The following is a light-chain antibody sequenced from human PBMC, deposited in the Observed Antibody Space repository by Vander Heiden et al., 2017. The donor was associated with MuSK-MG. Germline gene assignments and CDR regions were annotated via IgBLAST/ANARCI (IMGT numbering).Light chain of an antibody. Sequence: DIQMTHSPSSLSASVGDRVTITCRASQSISSYLNWYQQKPGKAPKLLIYAASSLESGVPSRFSGSGSGTDFTLTISSLEPEDFATYYCQQRYSTPLTFGGGTKVEIK. V-gene: IGKV1-39*01. CDR1: QSISSY. CDR3: QQRYSTPLT. J-gene: IGKJ4*01. CDR2: AAS.